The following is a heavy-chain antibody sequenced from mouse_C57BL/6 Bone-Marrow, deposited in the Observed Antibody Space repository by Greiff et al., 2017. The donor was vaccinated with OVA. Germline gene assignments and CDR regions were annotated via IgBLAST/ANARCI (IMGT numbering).Heavy chain of an antibody. CDR3: AINYGSSYILDY. CDR2: IHPSDSDT. Sequence: QVQLQQPGAELVKPGASVKVSCKASGYTFTSYWMHWVKQRPGQGLEWIGRIHPSDSDTNYNQKFKGKATLTVEKSSSTAYMQLSSLTSEDSAVYYCAINYGSSYILDYWGQGTTLTVSS. J-gene: IGHJ2*01. CDR1: GYTFTSYW. D-gene: IGHD1-1*01. V-gene: IGHV1-74*01.